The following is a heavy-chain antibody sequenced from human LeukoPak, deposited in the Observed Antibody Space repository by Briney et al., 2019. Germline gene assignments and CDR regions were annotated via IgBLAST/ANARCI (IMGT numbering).Heavy chain of an antibody. Sequence: GESLQISCQGSGYSFTSYWIGWVRQMPGKGLEWMGIIYPGDSDTRYSPSFQGQVTISADKSISTAYLQWSSLKASDTAMYYCATSPTTVTPGVWGQGTTVTVSS. CDR2: IYPGDSDT. D-gene: IGHD4-17*01. CDR3: ATSPTTVTPGV. CDR1: GYSFTSYW. J-gene: IGHJ6*02. V-gene: IGHV5-51*01.